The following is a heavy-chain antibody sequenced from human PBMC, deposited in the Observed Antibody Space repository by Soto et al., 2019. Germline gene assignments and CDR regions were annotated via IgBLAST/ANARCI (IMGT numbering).Heavy chain of an antibody. V-gene: IGHV1-18*01. CDR1: GYTFTSYG. CDR3: ARDMLDEAGHYFDY. J-gene: IGHJ4*02. CDR2: ISAYNGNT. D-gene: IGHD6-13*01. Sequence: ASVQVSCKASGYTFTSYGISWVRQAPGQGLERMGWISAYNGNTNYAQKLQGRVTMTTDTSTSTAYMELRSLRSDDTAVYYCARDMLDEAGHYFDYWGQGTLVTVSS.